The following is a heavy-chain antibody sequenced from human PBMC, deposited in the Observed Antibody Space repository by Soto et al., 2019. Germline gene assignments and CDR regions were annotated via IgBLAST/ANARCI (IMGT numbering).Heavy chain of an antibody. CDR2: IWYDGSNK. Sequence: QVQLVESGGGVVQPGRSLRLSCAASGFTFSSYGMHWVRQAPGKGLEWVAVIWYDGSNKYYADSVMGRFTISRDNSKNSLYLQMNSLRAEDTAVYYCARDLGYCSGGSCYSLYYYGMDVWGQGTTVTVSS. V-gene: IGHV3-33*01. J-gene: IGHJ6*02. CDR3: ARDLGYCSGGSCYSLYYYGMDV. D-gene: IGHD2-15*01. CDR1: GFTFSSYG.